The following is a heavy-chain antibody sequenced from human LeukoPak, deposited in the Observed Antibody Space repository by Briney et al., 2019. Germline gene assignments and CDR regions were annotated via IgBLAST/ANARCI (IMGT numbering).Heavy chain of an antibody. CDR1: GYTLTELS. V-gene: IGHV1-18*01. Sequence: ASVKVSCKVSGYTLTELSMHWVRQAPGKGLEWMGWISAYNGNTNYAQKLQGRVTMTTDTSTSTAYMELRSLRSDDTAVYYCARAGYCSGGSCYLNWFDPWAREPWSPSPQ. CDR2: ISAYNGNT. D-gene: IGHD2-15*01. CDR3: ARAGYCSGGSCYLNWFDP. J-gene: IGHJ5*02.